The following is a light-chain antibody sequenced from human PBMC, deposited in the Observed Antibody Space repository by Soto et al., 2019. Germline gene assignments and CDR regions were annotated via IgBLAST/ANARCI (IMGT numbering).Light chain of an antibody. J-gene: IGLJ1*01. CDR3: QSYDSTLDARYV. V-gene: IGLV1-40*01. Sequence: QSVLTQPPSVSGAPGQRVTISCTGSGSNIGAGYDVHWYQHRPGTAPKLLVFGDSHRPSGVPDRFSGSKSGTSASLAITGLQAEDEGVYCCQSYDSTLDARYVFGTGTKVTVL. CDR2: GDS. CDR1: GSNIGAGYD.